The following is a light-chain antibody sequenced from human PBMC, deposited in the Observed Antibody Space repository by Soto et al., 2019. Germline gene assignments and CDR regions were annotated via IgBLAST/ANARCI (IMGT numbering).Light chain of an antibody. J-gene: IGKJ3*01. CDR2: ATY. CDR1: QSISSW. CDR3: QQTHSLTLS. Sequence: IQMTQSPSTLSASVGDRVTITCRASQSISSWLAWYQQKPGKVPKLLIYATYSLQSGVPSRFSGSGSGTDFTLSISSLQPEDFATYYCQQTHSLTLSFGPGTKVDIK. V-gene: IGKV1-12*01.